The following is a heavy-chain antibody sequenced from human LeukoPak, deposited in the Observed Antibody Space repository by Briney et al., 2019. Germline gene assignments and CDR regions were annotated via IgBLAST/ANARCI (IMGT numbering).Heavy chain of an antibody. CDR2: IHYSGSA. J-gene: IGHJ3*02. Sequence: SETLSLTCTVSGGTINNYYWSWIRQPPGKGLEWIGYIHYSGSANYNPSLTSRVIISADTSKNKFSLKLTSVTAADTAVYYCARVKYRGYDSLGQDAFDIWGQGTMVTVSS. D-gene: IGHD5-12*01. V-gene: IGHV4-59*01. CDR3: ARVKYRGYDSLGQDAFDI. CDR1: GGTINNYY.